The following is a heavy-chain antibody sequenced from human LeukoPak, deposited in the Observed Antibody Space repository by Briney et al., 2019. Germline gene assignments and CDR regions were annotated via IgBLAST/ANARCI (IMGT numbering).Heavy chain of an antibody. Sequence: SETLSLTCTVSGYSISSGYYWGWIRQPPGKGLAWIGSIYHSGSTYYNPSLKSRVTISVDTSKNQFSLKLSSVTAADTAVYYCARRYCSGGTCYPFDYWGQGTQVTVSS. CDR1: GYSISSGYY. V-gene: IGHV4-38-2*02. J-gene: IGHJ4*02. D-gene: IGHD2-15*01. CDR2: IYHSGST. CDR3: ARRYCSGGTCYPFDY.